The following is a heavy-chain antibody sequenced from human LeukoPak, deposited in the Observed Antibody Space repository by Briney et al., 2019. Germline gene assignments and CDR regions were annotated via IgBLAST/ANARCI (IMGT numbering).Heavy chain of an antibody. CDR3: ARGYCSSTSCYRYFDL. CDR1: GLTFSSYT. Sequence: PGGSLRLSCAASGLTFSSYTMNWVRQAPGKGLEYDSTITGNGGSTYYADSVKGRFTISRDNSKNTLYLQMGSLRAEDMAVYYCARGYCSSTSCYRYFDLWGRGTLVTVSS. CDR2: ITGNGGST. J-gene: IGHJ2*01. V-gene: IGHV3-64*02. D-gene: IGHD2-2*01.